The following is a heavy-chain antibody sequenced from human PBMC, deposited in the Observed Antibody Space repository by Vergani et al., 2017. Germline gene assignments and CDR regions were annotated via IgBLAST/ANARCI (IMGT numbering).Heavy chain of an antibody. CDR3: VRHGTQDYYNDSDYFDY. CDR1: GGSIRSTFYY. D-gene: IGHD3-22*01. Sequence: QLQLQESAPGLVKPSETLSLTCTVSGGSIRSTFYYWGWIRQPPGKGLEWIGTIYYSGSTYYNPSLKSRVTISVDTAKMQFSLKLYSLTAADTAIYYCVRHGTQDYYNDSDYFDYWGRGTLVTVSS. CDR2: IYYSGST. J-gene: IGHJ4*02. V-gene: IGHV4-39*01.